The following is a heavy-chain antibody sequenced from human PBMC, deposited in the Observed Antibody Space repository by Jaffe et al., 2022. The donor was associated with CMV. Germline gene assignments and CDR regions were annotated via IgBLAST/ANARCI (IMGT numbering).Heavy chain of an antibody. J-gene: IGHJ3*01. D-gene: IGHD1-26*01. Sequence: QVQLQESGPGLVRPSETLSLTCSVSGASITSYYWNWIRQAPGRGLEWIGYAHHTGRTECNPSVKDRVTTSVDTSKNQFFLNLYALTAADTAVYYCAKWEESISAFDVWGPGTVVSVS. V-gene: IGHV4-59*01. CDR3: AKWEESISAFDV. CDR1: GASITSYY. CDR2: AHHTGRT.